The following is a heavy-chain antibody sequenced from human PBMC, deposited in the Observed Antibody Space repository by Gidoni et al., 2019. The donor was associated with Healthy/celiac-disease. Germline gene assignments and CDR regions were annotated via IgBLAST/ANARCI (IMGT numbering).Heavy chain of an antibody. CDR2: IYSGGST. V-gene: IGHV3-53*02. Sequence: EVQLVETGGGLIQPGGSLRLSCAASGFTVSSNYMSWVRQAPGKGLEWVSVIYSGGSTYYADSVKGRFTISRVNSKNTLYLQMNSLRAEDTAVYYCARASTAVAGRDYFDYWGQGTLVTVSS. CDR1: GFTVSSNY. J-gene: IGHJ4*02. D-gene: IGHD6-19*01. CDR3: ARASTAVAGRDYFDY.